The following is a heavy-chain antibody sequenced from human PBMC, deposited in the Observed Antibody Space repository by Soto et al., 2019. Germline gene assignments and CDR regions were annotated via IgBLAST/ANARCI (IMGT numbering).Heavy chain of an antibody. V-gene: IGHV1-2*02. Sequence: ASVKVSFKASGYTFTGYYMHWVRQAPGQGLEWMGWINPNSGGTNYAQKFQGRVTMTMSTSTVFMDLSSLRFDDTAAYYCARGISGTYTALGFWGQGALVTVSS. J-gene: IGHJ4*02. D-gene: IGHD1-26*01. CDR2: INPNSGGT. CDR1: GYTFTGYY. CDR3: ARGISGTYTALGF.